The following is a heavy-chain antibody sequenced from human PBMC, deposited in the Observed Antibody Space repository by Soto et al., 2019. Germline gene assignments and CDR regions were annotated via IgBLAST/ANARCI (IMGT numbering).Heavy chain of an antibody. CDR3: AKNNRYCSSTNCFVFDY. D-gene: IGHD2-2*01. J-gene: IGHJ4*02. CDR1: GFTFSGYW. V-gene: IGHV3-7*01. CDR2: IKQDGREK. Sequence: GGSLRLSCAASGFTFSGYWMSWVRQAPGKGLEWVANIKQDGREKYYVDSVKGRFTISRDNAKNSLYLLMNSLRAEDTAVYYCAKNNRYCSSTNCFVFDYWGRGTLVTVSS.